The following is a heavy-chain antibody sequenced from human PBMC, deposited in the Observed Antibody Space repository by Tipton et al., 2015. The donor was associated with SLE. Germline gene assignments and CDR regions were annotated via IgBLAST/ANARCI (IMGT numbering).Heavy chain of an antibody. CDR2: ITSSFTYI. Sequence: SLRLSCAASGFTFSTYTMNWVRQTPGKGLEWVSSITSSFTYIYYADSVKGRFTISRDSAKNSLYLQMNSLRAEDTAVYYCARTFEYSKSSYSYHYGMDFWGQGTTVTVSS. CDR3: ARTFEYSKSSYSYHYGMDF. CDR1: GFTFSTYT. J-gene: IGHJ6*02. D-gene: IGHD6-6*01. V-gene: IGHV3-21*01.